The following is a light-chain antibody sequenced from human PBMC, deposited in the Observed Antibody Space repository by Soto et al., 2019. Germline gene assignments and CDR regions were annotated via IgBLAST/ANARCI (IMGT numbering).Light chain of an antibody. V-gene: IGLV2-14*01. CDR1: SSDAGGYNY. J-gene: IGLJ2*01. CDR2: DVS. Sequence: QSALTQPASVSGSPGQSITISCTGTSSDAGGYNYVSWYQQHPGKAPKLMIYDVSNRPSGVSNRFSGSKSGNTASLTISGLQAEDEADYYCSSYTSSSTLEDVVFGGGTQLTVL. CDR3: SSYTSSSTLEDVV.